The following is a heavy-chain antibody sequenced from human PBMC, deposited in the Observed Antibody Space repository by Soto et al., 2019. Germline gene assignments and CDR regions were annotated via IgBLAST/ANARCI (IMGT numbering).Heavy chain of an antibody. Sequence: GGSLRLSCAASGFTFSSYAMSWVRQAPGKGLEWVSAISGSGGSTYYADSVKGRFTISRDNSKNTLYLQMNSLRAEDTAVYYCAKEYGSGSYYNVPWFDPWGQGTLVTVSS. J-gene: IGHJ5*02. CDR2: ISGSGGST. CDR1: GFTFSSYA. D-gene: IGHD3-10*01. V-gene: IGHV3-23*01. CDR3: AKEYGSGSYYNVPWFDP.